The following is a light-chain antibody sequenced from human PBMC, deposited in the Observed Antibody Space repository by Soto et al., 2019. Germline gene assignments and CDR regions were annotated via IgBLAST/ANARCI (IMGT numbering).Light chain of an antibody. V-gene: IGLV2-14*01. Sequence: QSALTQPASVSGSPGQSITISCTGTSSDIGHYNYVSWYQQHPGKAPKLMIYDVSDRPSGVSNRFSGSKSGNTASLTISGLQAEDEADYYCSSYTSTSTLGYVIFGGGTKLTVL. J-gene: IGLJ2*01. CDR2: DVS. CDR3: SSYTSTSTLGYVI. CDR1: SSDIGHYNY.